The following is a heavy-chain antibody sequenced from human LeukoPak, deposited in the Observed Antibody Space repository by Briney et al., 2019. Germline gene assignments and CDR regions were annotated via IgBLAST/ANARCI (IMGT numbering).Heavy chain of an antibody. CDR1: GDSISSGYY. D-gene: IGHD3-9*01. CDR2: IYHSGST. V-gene: IGHV4-38-2*01. CDR3: ARGNGEDILTHCNWFGS. J-gene: IGHJ5*02. Sequence: SETLSLTCAVSGDSISSGYYWGWIRQPPGKGLEWIGSIYHSGSTYYNPSLKSRVTISVDTSKNQFSLKLRSVTAADTAVYYCARGNGEDILTHCNWFGSWGQGTLVTVSS.